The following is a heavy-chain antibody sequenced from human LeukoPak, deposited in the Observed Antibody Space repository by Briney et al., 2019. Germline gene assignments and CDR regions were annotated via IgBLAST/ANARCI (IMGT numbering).Heavy chain of an antibody. J-gene: IGHJ4*02. CDR1: DGSISSYY. Sequence: SETLSLTCTVSDGSISSYYWSWIRQPAGKGLEWIGRIYPSGKTNYNPSLKSRVTMSVDTSKNQFSLKLSSVTAADTAVYYCARRAPYSYEWSTLDYWGQGTLVTVSS. V-gene: IGHV4-4*07. CDR3: ARRAPYSYEWSTLDY. CDR2: IYPSGKT. D-gene: IGHD5-18*01.